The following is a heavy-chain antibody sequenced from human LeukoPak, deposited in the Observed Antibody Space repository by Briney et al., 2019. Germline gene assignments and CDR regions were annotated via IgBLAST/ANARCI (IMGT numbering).Heavy chain of an antibody. CDR3: ARAKPYDNNGYSPELRY. J-gene: IGHJ4*02. CDR2: SDPNSGAT. Sequence: EASVQVSCKTSGYTFTSYYIHWLRQAPGQGVEWLGWSDPNSGATKYEHFQGRVTMTWDTSIDTAYMELTRLTSDDTAVYYCARAKPYDNNGYSPELRYWGQGTLVTVS. D-gene: IGHD3-22*01. CDR1: GYTFTSYY. V-gene: IGHV1-2*02.